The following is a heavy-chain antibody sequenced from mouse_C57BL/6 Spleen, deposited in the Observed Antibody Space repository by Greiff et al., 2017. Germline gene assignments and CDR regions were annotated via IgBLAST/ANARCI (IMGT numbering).Heavy chain of an antibody. D-gene: IGHD2-5*01. CDR3: ARSYSNPYAMDY. CDR1: GFTFSDYG. V-gene: IGHV5-17*01. J-gene: IGHJ4*01. Sequence: EVMLVESGGGLVKPGGSLKLSCAASGFTFSDYGMHWVRQAPEKGLEWVAYISSGSSTIYYADTVKGRFTISRDNAKNTLFLQMTSLRSEDTAMYYCARSYSNPYAMDYWGQGTSVTVSS. CDR2: ISSGSSTI.